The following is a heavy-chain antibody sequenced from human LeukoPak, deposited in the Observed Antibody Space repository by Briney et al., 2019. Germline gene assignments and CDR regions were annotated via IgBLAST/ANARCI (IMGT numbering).Heavy chain of an antibody. Sequence: ASVKVSCKASEYTFSGYYMHWVRQAPGQGLEWMGWINPKSGNTKYAQKFQGRVTMTRDTSISTAYMELSRLRSDDTAVYYCARGYYYGSGTYSWFDPWGQGTLVTVSS. J-gene: IGHJ5*02. CDR3: ARGYYYGSGTYSWFDP. V-gene: IGHV1-2*02. CDR2: INPKSGNT. CDR1: EYTFSGYY. D-gene: IGHD3-10*01.